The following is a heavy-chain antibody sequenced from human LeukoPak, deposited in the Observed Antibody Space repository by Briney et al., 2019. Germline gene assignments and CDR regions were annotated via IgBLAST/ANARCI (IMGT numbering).Heavy chain of an antibody. D-gene: IGHD1-26*01. CDR3: ARGSRGGGSYHDY. J-gene: IGHJ4*02. V-gene: IGHV4-59*01. Sequence: SETLSLTCTVSGGSISSYYWSWIRQPPGKGLEWIGYIYYSGSTNYNPSLKSRVTISVDTSKNQFSLKLSSVTAADTAVYYCARGSRGGGSYHDYWGQGTLVTVSS. CDR1: GGSISSYY. CDR2: IYYSGST.